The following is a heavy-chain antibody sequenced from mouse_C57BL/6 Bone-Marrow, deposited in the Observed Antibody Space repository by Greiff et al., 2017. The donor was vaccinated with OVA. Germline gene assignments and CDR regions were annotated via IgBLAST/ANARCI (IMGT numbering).Heavy chain of an antibody. Sequence: EVQLQQSGAELVRPGASVKLSCTASGFNIKDYYMHWVKQRPEQGLEWIGRIDPEDGDTEYAPKLQGKATMTADTSSNTAYLQLSSLTSEDTAVYYCTTVYGSSYYAMDYWGQGTSVTVSS. V-gene: IGHV14-1*01. D-gene: IGHD1-1*01. J-gene: IGHJ4*01. CDR2: IDPEDGDT. CDR1: GFNIKDYY. CDR3: TTVYGSSYYAMDY.